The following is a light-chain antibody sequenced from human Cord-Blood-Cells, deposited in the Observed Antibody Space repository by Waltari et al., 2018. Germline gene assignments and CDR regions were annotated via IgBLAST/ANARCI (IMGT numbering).Light chain of an antibody. V-gene: IGKV3-11*01. Sequence: EIVLTQSPATLSLSPGERATLSCRASQSVSSYLAWYQQKPGQAPRLHIYDASNRATGIPARFSGSGSGTDFTLTIRSLEPEDFAVYYCQQRSNWPTFGQGTKVEIK. CDR3: QQRSNWPT. CDR1: QSVSSY. J-gene: IGKJ1*01. CDR2: DAS.